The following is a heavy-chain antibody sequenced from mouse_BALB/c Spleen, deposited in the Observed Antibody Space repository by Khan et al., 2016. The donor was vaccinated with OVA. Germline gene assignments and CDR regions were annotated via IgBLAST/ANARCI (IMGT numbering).Heavy chain of an antibody. D-gene: IGHD1-1*01. V-gene: IGHV3-2*02. J-gene: IGHJ2*02. CDR3: ARIYGGDFDY. CDR1: GYSITSDYA. CDR2: ISYSGNT. Sequence: EVKLQESGPGLVKPSQSLSLTCTVTGYSITSDYAWNWIRQFPGNKLEWMGFISYSGNTKYNPSLKSRISITRDTSRNQFFLQLNSVTIDDTATYYCARIYGGDFDYWGQGTSLTVSS.